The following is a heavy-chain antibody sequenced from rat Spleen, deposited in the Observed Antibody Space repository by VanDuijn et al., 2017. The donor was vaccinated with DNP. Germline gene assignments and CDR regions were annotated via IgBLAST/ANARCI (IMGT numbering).Heavy chain of an antibody. CDR1: GFTFSNSY. V-gene: IGHV1-29*01. Sequence: QVQLLQSGAELVRPGSSVKLSCKTSGFTFSNSYMSWLKQVPGQSIEWIGNIYVGEGGSNYNQKFKGKATLTVDTSSSTAYMYLSSLTSEDSALYFCARPTGVFGWFAYWGQGTRVTV. CDR3: ARPTGVFGWFAY. D-gene: IGHD1-4*01. J-gene: IGHJ3*01. CDR2: IYVGEGGS.